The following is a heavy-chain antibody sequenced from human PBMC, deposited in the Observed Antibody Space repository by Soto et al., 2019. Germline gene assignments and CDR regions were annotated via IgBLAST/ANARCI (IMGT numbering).Heavy chain of an antibody. V-gene: IGHV3-74*01. D-gene: IGHD3-22*01. CDR3: ARGDGDYYDGNGYLGRH. CDR2: IKSDGSGT. Sequence: EVQLVESGGGLVQPGGSLRLSCAASGFTFSSYWMHWVRQAPGKGLVWVSRIKSDGSGTSYADSVKGRLTISRDNAKNTLERQRSGLRAEDTAGYDCARGDGDYYDGNGYLGRHWGQGTLVTVS. J-gene: IGHJ4*02. CDR1: GFTFSSYW.